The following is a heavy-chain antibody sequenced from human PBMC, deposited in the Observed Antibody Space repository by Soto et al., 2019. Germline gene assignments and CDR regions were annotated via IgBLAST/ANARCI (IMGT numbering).Heavy chain of an antibody. CDR1: GFTFSSYA. D-gene: IGHD6-13*01. V-gene: IGHV3-30-3*01. CDR2: ISYDGSNK. Sequence: QVQLVESGGGVVQPGRSLRLSCAASGFTFSSYAMHWVRQAPGKGLEWVAVISYDGSNKYYADSVKGRFTISRDNSKNTLYLQMNSLRAEDTAEYYCARDRRIAATGLYFDYWGQGTLVTVSS. J-gene: IGHJ4*02. CDR3: ARDRRIAATGLYFDY.